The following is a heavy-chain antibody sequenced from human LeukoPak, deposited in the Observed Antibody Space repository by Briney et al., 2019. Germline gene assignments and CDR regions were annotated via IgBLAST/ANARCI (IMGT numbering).Heavy chain of an antibody. CDR1: GYTFTSYA. V-gene: IGHV1-3*01. D-gene: IGHD2-15*01. CDR3: ARGPRCSGGSCLTWFDP. J-gene: IGHJ5*02. Sequence: ASVKVSCKASGYTFTSYAMHWVRQAPGQRLEWMGWINAGNGNTKYSQKFQGRVTITRDTSASTAYMELSSLRSEDTAVYYCARGPRCSGGSCLTWFDPWGQGTRVTVSS. CDR2: INAGNGNT.